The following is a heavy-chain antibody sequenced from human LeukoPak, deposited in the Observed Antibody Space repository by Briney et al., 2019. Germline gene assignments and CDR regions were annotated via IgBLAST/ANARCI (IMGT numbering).Heavy chain of an antibody. V-gene: IGHV1-18*01. Sequence: ASVKVSCRASGYTFTTYGISWVRQAPGQGLEWMGWISAYNGNTNYAQKLQGRVTMTTDTSTSAAYMELRSLRSDDTAIYCCARDRGSGYCTGSTCPRGWFDPWGQGALVTVSS. CDR1: GYTFTTYG. CDR2: ISAYNGNT. J-gene: IGHJ5*02. CDR3: ARDRGSGYCTGSTCPRGWFDP. D-gene: IGHD2-8*02.